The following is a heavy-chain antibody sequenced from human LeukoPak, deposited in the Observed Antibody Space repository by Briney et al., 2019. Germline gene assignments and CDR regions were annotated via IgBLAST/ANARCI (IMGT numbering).Heavy chain of an antibody. Sequence: PGGSLRLSCAASGFTFDDYAMHWVRQAPGKGLEWVSGISWNSGSIGYADSVKGRFTISRDNAKNSLYLQMNSLRAEDTALYYCAKHISRWIQLWVFDYWGQGTLVTVSS. J-gene: IGHJ4*02. V-gene: IGHV3-9*01. CDR2: ISWNSGSI. CDR1: GFTFDDYA. D-gene: IGHD5-18*01. CDR3: AKHISRWIQLWVFDY.